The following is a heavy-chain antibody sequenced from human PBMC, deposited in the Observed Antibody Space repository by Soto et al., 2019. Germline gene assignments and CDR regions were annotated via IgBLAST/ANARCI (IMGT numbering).Heavy chain of an antibody. V-gene: IGHV1-18*01. J-gene: IGHJ4*02. CDR3: AREGQLGY. Sequence: QVQLVQSGAEVKKPGASVKVSCQASGYTFSNYGFSWVRQAPGQGLEWMGWISGYNGNTKYAGRLQGRVTMTTDTSTSTAYMELKSLRDEDTAVDYCAREGQLGYWGQGAPVTVSS. CDR1: GYTFSNYG. D-gene: IGHD6-6*01. CDR2: ISGYNGNT.